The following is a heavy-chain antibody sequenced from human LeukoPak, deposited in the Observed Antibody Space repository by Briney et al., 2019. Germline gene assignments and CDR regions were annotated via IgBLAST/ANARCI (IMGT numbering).Heavy chain of an antibody. CDR3: ARDFGQWELNGGYYFDY. CDR2: IKQDGSEK. V-gene: IGHV3-7*01. CDR1: EFTFFTYS. Sequence: PGGSLRLSCAASEFTFFTYSMTWVRQAPGKGLEWVANIKQDGSEKYYVDSVKGRFTISRDNAKNSLYLQMNSLRGEDTAVYYCARDFGQWELNGGYYFDYWGQGTLVTVSS. J-gene: IGHJ4*02. D-gene: IGHD1-26*01.